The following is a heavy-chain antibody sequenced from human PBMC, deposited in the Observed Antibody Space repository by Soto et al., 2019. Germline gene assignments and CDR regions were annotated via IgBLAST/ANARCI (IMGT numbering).Heavy chain of an antibody. J-gene: IGHJ4*02. V-gene: IGHV3-23*01. CDR1: GFTFSGYA. CDR3: VREFIELTGGVVVIISIDY. D-gene: IGHD2-21*01. Sequence: PGGSLRLSCAASGFTFSGYAMSWVRQAPEKGLEWVSAISGSGGDSYYTDSVKGRFTISRDNSKNTLFLQMDSLRAEDTAVYYCVREFIELTGGVVVIISIDYWGQGSLVTVSS. CDR2: ISGSGGDS.